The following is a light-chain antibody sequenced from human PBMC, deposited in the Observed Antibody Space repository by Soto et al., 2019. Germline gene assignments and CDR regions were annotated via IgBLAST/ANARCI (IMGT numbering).Light chain of an antibody. CDR2: TVS. V-gene: IGKV2-40*01. CDR1: QSLLDSDDGNTY. Sequence: DIVMTQTPLSLPVTPGEPASISCGSSQSLLDSDDGNTYLDWYLQKPGQSPQLLIYTVSYRASGVPDRFSGSGSGTDFTLKISRVEAEDVGVYYCMQRIEFPLTFGGGTQVDIK. CDR3: MQRIEFPLT. J-gene: IGKJ4*01.